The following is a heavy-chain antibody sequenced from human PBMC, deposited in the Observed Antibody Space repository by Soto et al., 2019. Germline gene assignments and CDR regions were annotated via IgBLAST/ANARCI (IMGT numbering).Heavy chain of an antibody. CDR3: ANSPRPYYIHY. Sequence: PSETLSLTCTVSGGSISSYYWSWIRQPPGKGLEWIGYIYYSGSTNYNPSLKSRVTISVDTSKNQFSLKLSSVTAADTAVYYCANSPRPYYIHYWGQGTLVTVSS. J-gene: IGHJ4*02. D-gene: IGHD6-13*01. CDR1: GGSISSYY. CDR2: IYYSGST. V-gene: IGHV4-59*01.